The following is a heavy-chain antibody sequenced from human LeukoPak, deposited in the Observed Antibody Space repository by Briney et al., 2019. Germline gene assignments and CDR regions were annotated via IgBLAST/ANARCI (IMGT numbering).Heavy chain of an antibody. J-gene: IGHJ5*02. D-gene: IGHD5-24*01. CDR2: IFPIFGTA. V-gene: IGHV1-69*13. Sequence: WASVTVSSKASGGTFISYAISWVRQAPGQRLEWMGGIFPIFGTANYAQKFQGRVTITADESTSTAYMELSSLRSEDTAVYYCARVPGWLQLPPRFDPWGQGTLVTVSS. CDR3: ARVPGWLQLPPRFDP. CDR1: GGTFISYA.